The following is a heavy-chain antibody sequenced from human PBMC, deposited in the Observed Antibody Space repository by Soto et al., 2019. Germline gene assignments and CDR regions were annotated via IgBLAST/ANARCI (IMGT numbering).Heavy chain of an antibody. V-gene: IGHV3-48*03. CDR1: GFTFSNYE. Sequence: PGGSLRLSCAASGFTFSNYEMNWVRQAPGQGLEWVSYMSSSGVTVFYADSVKGRFTISRDNAKNSLYLQMYSLRAEDSAVYYCARNTISAAGADYYGLDVWGQGTTVTVSS. D-gene: IGHD6-13*01. CDR2: MSSSGVTV. CDR3: ARNTISAAGADYYGLDV. J-gene: IGHJ6*02.